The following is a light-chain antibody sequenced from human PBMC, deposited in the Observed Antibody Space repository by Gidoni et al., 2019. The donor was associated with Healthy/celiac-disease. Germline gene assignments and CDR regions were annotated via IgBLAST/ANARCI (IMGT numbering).Light chain of an antibody. CDR2: AAS. CDR3: QQLNSYPRT. V-gene: IGKV1-9*01. Sequence: DIQLTQSPSFLSASVGDRVTITCRASQGISSYLAWYQQKPGKAPKLLIYAASTLQSGVPSRFSGRGSGTEFTLTISSLQPEDFATYYCQQLNSYPRTFGQXTKLEIK. CDR1: QGISSY. J-gene: IGKJ2*01.